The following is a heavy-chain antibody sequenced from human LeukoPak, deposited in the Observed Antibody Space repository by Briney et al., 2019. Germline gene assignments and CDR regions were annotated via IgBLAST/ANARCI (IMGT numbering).Heavy chain of an antibody. CDR2: IHGDGTIT. V-gene: IGHV3-74*01. CDR1: GFTFSSYW. CDR3: ARNFVGSITSDFDS. J-gene: IGHJ4*02. D-gene: IGHD1-26*01. Sequence: GGSLRLSCAASGFTFSSYWMHWVRQVPGKGLVWVSRIHGDGTITNYEDSVKGRLTIPRDNARNTLYLQMNSLRAEDTAIYYCARNFVGSITSDFDSWGQGTQVTVSS.